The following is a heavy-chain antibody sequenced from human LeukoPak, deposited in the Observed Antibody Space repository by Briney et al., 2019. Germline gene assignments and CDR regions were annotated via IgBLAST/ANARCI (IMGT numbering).Heavy chain of an antibody. V-gene: IGHV1-69*02. D-gene: IGHD3-22*01. CDR3: ARGGYYDSSGYYYGGNYYMDV. CDR1: GGTFSSYT. CDR2: IIPILGIA. J-gene: IGHJ6*03. Sequence: SVKVSCKASGGTFSSYTISWVRQAPGQGLEWMGRIIPILGIANYAQKFQGRVTITADKSTSTAYMELSSLRSEDTAVYYCARGGYYDSSGYYYGGNYYMDVWGKGTTVTVSS.